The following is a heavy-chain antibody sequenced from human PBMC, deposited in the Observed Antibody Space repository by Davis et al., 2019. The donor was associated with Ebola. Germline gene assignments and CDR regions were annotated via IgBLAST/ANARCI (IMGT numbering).Heavy chain of an antibody. Sequence: ASVKVSCKASGYTFTSYGISWVRQAPGQGLEWMGWISAYNGNTNYAHQFLGRFTMSTDTSTSTAYMELRSLRSDDTAVYYCARGGPSYNPNWFAPWGQGTLVTVSS. CDR1: GYTFTSYG. J-gene: IGHJ5*02. CDR2: ISAYNGNT. CDR3: ARGGPSYNPNWFAP. D-gene: IGHD1-1*01. V-gene: IGHV1-18*01.